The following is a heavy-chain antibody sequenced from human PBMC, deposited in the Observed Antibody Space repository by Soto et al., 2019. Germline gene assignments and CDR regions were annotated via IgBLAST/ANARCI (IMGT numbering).Heavy chain of an antibody. CDR2: ISYDGSNK. V-gene: IGHV3-30*18. D-gene: IGHD3-10*01. CDR3: AKSITMVRFEY. CDR1: GFTFSSYG. Sequence: GGSLRLSCAASGFTFSSYGMHWVRQAPGKGLEWVAVISYDGSNKYYADSVKGRFTISRDNSKNTLYLQMNSLRAEDTAVYYCAKSITMVRFEYWGQGTLVTVS. J-gene: IGHJ4*02.